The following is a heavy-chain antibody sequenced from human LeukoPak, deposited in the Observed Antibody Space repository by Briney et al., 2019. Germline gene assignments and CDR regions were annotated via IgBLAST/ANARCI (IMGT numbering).Heavy chain of an antibody. CDR3: AKWGPYDILTGRIN. D-gene: IGHD3-9*01. Sequence: GGSLRLPCAASGFTFSSYWMSWVRQAPGKGLEWVANIKQDGSEKYYVGSVKGRFTISRDNAKNSLYLQMNSLRAEDTAVYYCAKWGPYDILTGRINWGQGTLVTVSS. V-gene: IGHV3-7*03. CDR1: GFTFSSYW. CDR2: IKQDGSEK. J-gene: IGHJ4*02.